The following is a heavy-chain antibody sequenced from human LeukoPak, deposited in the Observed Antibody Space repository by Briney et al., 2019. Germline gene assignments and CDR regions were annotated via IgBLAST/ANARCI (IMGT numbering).Heavy chain of an antibody. CDR1: GFTFSSAA. V-gene: IGHV3-23*01. Sequence: PGGSLRLSCAASGFTFSSAAMTWVRQAPGKGLEWVSTITGSDDATYYADSVKGRFTISRDFSRNTVSLQMNSLRTEDTAIYYCAKGPQLYSGYHPDYWGQGTLVTVSS. D-gene: IGHD5-12*01. CDR2: ITGSDDAT. CDR3: AKGPQLYSGYHPDY. J-gene: IGHJ4*02.